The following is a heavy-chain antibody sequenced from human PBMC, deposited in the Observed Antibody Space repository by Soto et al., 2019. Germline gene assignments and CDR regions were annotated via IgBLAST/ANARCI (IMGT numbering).Heavy chain of an antibody. CDR2: IYYSGNT. Sequence: QVQLQESGPGLVEPSQTLALTCTVSGDPLNTGGYYWSWIRHLPGKGLEWLGYIYYSGNTYYNPSLKGRVNISGDMSKKKLALRLSSVTAADTAVYHCARVSSDWFDPWGPGIQVTVSS. CDR3: ARVSSDWFDP. J-gene: IGHJ5*02. D-gene: IGHD3-10*01. V-gene: IGHV4-31*03. CDR1: GDPLNTGGYY.